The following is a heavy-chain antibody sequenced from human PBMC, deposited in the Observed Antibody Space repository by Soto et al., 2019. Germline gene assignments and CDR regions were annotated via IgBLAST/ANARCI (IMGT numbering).Heavy chain of an antibody. J-gene: IGHJ4*02. CDR2: ISGSGGST. Sequence: GGSLRLSCAASGFTFSSYAMSWVRQAPGKGLEWVSAISGSGGSTYYADSVKGRFTISRDNSKNTLYLQMNSLRAEDTAVYYCSGFVLLWFGDDYWGQGTLVTVSS. D-gene: IGHD3-10*01. V-gene: IGHV3-23*01. CDR1: GFTFSSYA. CDR3: SGFVLLWFGDDY.